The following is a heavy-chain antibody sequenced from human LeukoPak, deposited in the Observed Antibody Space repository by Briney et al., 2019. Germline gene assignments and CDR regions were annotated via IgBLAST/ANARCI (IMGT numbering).Heavy chain of an antibody. V-gene: IGHV3-48*03. CDR1: GFTFSSYE. CDR2: ISSSGNST. Sequence: GGSLRLSCAASGFTFSSYEMNWVRQAPGKGLEWVSYISSSGNSTYYSDSVRGRFTISRDNAKNSLHLQMNSLRAEDTAVYYCARDGGSSWYFDYWGQGTLATVSS. J-gene: IGHJ4*02. CDR3: ARDGGSSWYFDY. D-gene: IGHD6-13*01.